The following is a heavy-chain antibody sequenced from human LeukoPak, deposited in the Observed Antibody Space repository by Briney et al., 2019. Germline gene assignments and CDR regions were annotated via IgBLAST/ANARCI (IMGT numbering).Heavy chain of an antibody. Sequence: PSETLSLTCTVSGGSISSSSYYWGWIRQPPGKGLEWVSSITSSSSYIYYADSVKGRFTISRDNAKNSLYLQMNSLRAEDTAVYYCARHVVAVGFDYWGQGTLVTVSS. D-gene: IGHD3-22*01. CDR1: GGSISSSS. J-gene: IGHJ4*02. CDR2: ITSSSSYI. CDR3: ARHVVAVGFDY. V-gene: IGHV3-21*01.